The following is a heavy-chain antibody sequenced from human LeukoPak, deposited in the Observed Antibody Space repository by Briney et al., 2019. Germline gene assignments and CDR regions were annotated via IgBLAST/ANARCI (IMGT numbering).Heavy chain of an antibody. CDR1: GYTFSGYY. CDR2: INPNSGGT. Sequence: ASVKVSCKASGYTFSGYYMHWVRQAPGQGLEWMGRINPNSGGTNCAQKFQGRVTMTRDTSISTAYMELSRLRSDDTVVYYCARDYCGGDCFPDYWGQGTLVTVSS. CDR3: ARDYCGGDCFPDY. V-gene: IGHV1-2*05. J-gene: IGHJ4*02. D-gene: IGHD2-21*02.